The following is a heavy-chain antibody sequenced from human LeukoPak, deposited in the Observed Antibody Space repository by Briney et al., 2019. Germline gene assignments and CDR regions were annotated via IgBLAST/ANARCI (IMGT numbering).Heavy chain of an antibody. D-gene: IGHD3-10*01. V-gene: IGHV3-30*02. CDR2: IRSDGSSK. J-gene: IGHJ4*01. CDR1: GFTFSSFG. CDR3: ARGRAGNYYNHNDY. Sequence: GGSLRLSCAASGFTFSSFGLHWVRQAPGKGLEWVPLIRSDGSSKNYADSVKGRFTISRDNAKNTLYLQMNSLRAEDTTVYYCARGRAGNYYNHNDYWGQGTLVTVSS.